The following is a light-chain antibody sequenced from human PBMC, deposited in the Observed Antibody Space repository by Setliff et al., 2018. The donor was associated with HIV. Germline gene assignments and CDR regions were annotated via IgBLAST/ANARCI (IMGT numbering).Light chain of an antibody. V-gene: IGLV2-23*02. J-gene: IGLJ1*01. CDR1: SSDVGSYDL. Sequence: QSALTQPASVSGSPGQSITISCTGTSSDVGSYDLVSWYQQHPGKAPIVMIYEVSKRPSGVSNRFSGSKSGNTASLTISGLQAEDEADYYCCSYAGSSTFVFGIGTKVTVL. CDR2: EVS. CDR3: CSYAGSSTFV.